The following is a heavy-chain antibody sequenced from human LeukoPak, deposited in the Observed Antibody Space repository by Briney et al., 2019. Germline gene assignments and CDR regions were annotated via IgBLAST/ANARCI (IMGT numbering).Heavy chain of an antibody. J-gene: IGHJ3*01. D-gene: IGHD2-2*01. Sequence: GGSLRLSCAASGFTFSSYWMHWVRQAPGKGLVWVSRIKSDRSNYYADSVKGRFTIFRDNAKNTLYLQMNSLRAEDTAVYYCARLTYCGSTSCHREAFDVWGQGTMVTVSS. CDR3: ARLTYCGSTSCHREAFDV. CDR2: IKSDRSN. V-gene: IGHV3-74*01. CDR1: GFTFSSYW.